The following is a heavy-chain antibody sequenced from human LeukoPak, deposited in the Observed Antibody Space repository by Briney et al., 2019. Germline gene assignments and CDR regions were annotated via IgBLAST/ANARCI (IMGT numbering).Heavy chain of an antibody. D-gene: IGHD1-26*01. CDR2: INSDGSVT. CDR3: TRATGSFYGLGY. CDR1: GFTFSRYW. V-gene: IGHV3-74*01. J-gene: IGHJ4*02. Sequence: PGGSQRLSCAASGFTFSRYWMHWVRQAPGKGLLWVSRINSDGSVTTYADSVKGRFTISRDNAKNTLYLQMNSLRAADTAVYYCTRATGSFYGLGYWGQGTLVTVSS.